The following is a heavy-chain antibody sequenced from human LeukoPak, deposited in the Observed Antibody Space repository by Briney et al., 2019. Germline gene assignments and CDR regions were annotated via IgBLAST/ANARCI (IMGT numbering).Heavy chain of an antibody. D-gene: IGHD3-10*01. Sequence: RASVKVSCKASGYSFTSYSIHWVRQAPGQGLEWMGIINPSGDSTSHAQKFQGRVTMTRDMSTSTVYMELSSLRSEDTAVYYCARGHGSGYTNWFDPWGQGTQVTVSS. CDR2: INPSGDST. CDR3: ARGHGSGYTNWFDP. J-gene: IGHJ5*02. CDR1: GYSFTSYS. V-gene: IGHV1-46*01.